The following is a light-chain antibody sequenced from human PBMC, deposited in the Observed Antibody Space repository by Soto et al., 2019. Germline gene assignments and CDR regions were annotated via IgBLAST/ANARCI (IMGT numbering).Light chain of an antibody. CDR2: QAT. CDR3: QQANSFPIT. V-gene: IGKV1-12*01. J-gene: IGKJ5*01. Sequence: DIQITQSPSSVSASVGDTVTITCRASQGLKFLAWYQQKTGKAPSILIYQATNLQSGVPPRFSGSGSGTDFNLTISSLLPEDFATYFCQQANSFPITFGQGTRLEIK. CDR1: QGLKF.